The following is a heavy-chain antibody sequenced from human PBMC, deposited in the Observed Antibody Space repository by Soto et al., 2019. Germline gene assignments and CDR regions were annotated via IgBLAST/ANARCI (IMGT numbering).Heavy chain of an antibody. J-gene: IGHJ5*02. V-gene: IGHV4-34*01. Sequence: SETLSLTCAVYGASLSDNYCNWLRQPPGKGLEWIGEINHSGNTNYNPSLRSRVTISIDASKNQLSLNLRSVSAADTAVYYCARGRGGFDAWGQGTPVTVSS. CDR2: INHSGNT. CDR1: GASLSDNY. CDR3: ARGRGGFDA.